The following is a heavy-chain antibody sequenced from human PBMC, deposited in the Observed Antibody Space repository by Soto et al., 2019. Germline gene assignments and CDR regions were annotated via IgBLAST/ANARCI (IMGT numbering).Heavy chain of an antibody. CDR2: ISSSGSTI. J-gene: IGHJ4*02. D-gene: IGHD4-17*01. V-gene: IGHV3-11*01. Sequence: QVQLVESGGGLVKPGGSLRLSCEASGFTFSDYYMSWIRQAPGKGLEGISYISSSGSTIYYADSVKGRFTISRDNAKNSLYLQMNSLRAEDTAVYYCARDSGDYGVRMDHFDYWGQGTLVTVSS. CDR1: GFTFSDYY. CDR3: ARDSGDYGVRMDHFDY.